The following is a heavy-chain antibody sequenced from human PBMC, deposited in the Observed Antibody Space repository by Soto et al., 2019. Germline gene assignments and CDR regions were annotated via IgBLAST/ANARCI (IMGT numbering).Heavy chain of an antibody. D-gene: IGHD3-9*01. CDR3: AKDKYHTILTGYYKGWFDP. J-gene: IGHJ5*02. CDR2: ISGSGGST. CDR1: GFTFTSYA. V-gene: IGHV3-23*01. Sequence: EVQLLESGGGLVQPGGSLRLSCAASGFTFTSYAMSWVRQAPGKGPEWVSAISGSGGSTYYADSVKGRFTISRDNSKDTLYMQMNSLRAEDTAVYYCAKDKYHTILTGYYKGWFDPWGQGTLVTVSS.